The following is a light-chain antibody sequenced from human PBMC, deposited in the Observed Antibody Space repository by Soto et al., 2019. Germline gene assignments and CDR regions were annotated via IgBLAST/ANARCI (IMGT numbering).Light chain of an antibody. CDR3: GGWDSSLSVVV. CDR1: SSNIGGNS. J-gene: IGLJ3*02. Sequence: QSVLTQPPSVSAAPGQKVTISYSGSSSNIGGNSVSWYQHLPGTAPKLLIYDNNKRPSGIPDRFSGSRSGTSATLGITGLQAGDEGDYYCGGWDSSLSVVVFGGGTKVTVL. CDR2: DNN. V-gene: IGLV1-51*01.